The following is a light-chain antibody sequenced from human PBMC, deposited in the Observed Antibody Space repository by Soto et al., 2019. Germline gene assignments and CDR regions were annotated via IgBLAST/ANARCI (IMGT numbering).Light chain of an antibody. CDR2: GAS. CDR3: QQYNNWPQGT. Sequence: EIVMTQSPATLSVSPGERATLSCRASQSVSSNLAWYQQKPGQAPRLLIYGASTRATGIPARFSGSGSGTEFTLTISSLQSEDVAVYYCQQYNNWPQGTLGQGTKVEIK. J-gene: IGKJ1*01. CDR1: QSVSSN. V-gene: IGKV3-15*01.